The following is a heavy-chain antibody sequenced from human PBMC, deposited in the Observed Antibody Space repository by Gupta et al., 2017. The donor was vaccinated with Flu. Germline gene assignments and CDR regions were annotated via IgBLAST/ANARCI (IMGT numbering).Heavy chain of an antibody. V-gene: IGHV3-33*01. CDR1: GFTSTTYA. CDR3: ARNGYCTSTSCSFYMDV. Sequence: QEHLVESGGGVVQPGTSLTLSCAASGFTSTTYAMYWVRQAPGKGLEWVALIWNDGSNKYHVDSVKGRFTISRDNSKSTLYLQMNSLRAEDTAVYYCARNGYCTSTSCSFYMDVCGKGTTVTVSS. J-gene: IGHJ6*03. CDR2: IWNDGSNK. D-gene: IGHD2-2*01.